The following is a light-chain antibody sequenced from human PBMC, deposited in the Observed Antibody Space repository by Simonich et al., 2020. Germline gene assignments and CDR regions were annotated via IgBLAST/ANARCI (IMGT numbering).Light chain of an antibody. Sequence: SALTQPASVSGSPGRSFPFPCTGTSSDVGGYNLVSWYQQPPGKAPKLMFYEGSKPPSGVSNRFAGSKSGNTASLTISGLQAEDEADYYCCSYAGSSTVVFGGGTKLTVL. CDR1: SSDVGGYNL. J-gene: IGLJ2*01. CDR2: EGS. CDR3: CSYAGSSTVV. V-gene: IGLV2-23*01.